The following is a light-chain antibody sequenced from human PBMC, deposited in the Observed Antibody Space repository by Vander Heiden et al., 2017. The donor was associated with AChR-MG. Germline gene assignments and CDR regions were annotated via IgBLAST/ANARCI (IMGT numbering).Light chain of an antibody. CDR2: GAS. CDR1: QSVRSN. CDR3: QQNKNWPMYT. J-gene: IGKJ2*01. Sequence: EIVMTQSPATLSVSPGERATLSCRASQSVRSNLAWYQQKPGQAPRLLIYGASTRATGIPARFSGSGYGTEFTLTISSRQSEDFAVYYCQQNKNWPMYTFGQGTKLEIK. V-gene: IGKV3-15*01.